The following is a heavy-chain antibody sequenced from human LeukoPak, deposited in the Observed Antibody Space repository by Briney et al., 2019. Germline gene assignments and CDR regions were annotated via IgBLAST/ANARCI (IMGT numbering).Heavy chain of an antibody. CDR2: ISAYNGDT. J-gene: IGHJ4*02. CDR1: GYTLTTYG. V-gene: IGHV1-18*04. CDR3: ARDSEHCTSSGCFALFDY. D-gene: IGHD2-2*01. Sequence: PVASVKVSCKASGYTLTTYGISWVRQAPGQGLEWMGWISAYNGDTNYAQNIQGRVTMTTDTSSDTAYMELRNLRSDGTAVYYCARDSEHCTSSGCFALFDYWGQGTLVTVSS.